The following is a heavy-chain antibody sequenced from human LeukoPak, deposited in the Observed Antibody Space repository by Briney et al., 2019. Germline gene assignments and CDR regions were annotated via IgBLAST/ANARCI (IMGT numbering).Heavy chain of an antibody. Sequence: SETLSLTCTVSGGSISSYYWSWIRQPPGKGLEWIGYIYYSGSTNYNPSLKSRVTISVDTSKNQFSLKLSSVTAADTAVYYCASSQDSSGRYLDYWGQGTLVTVSS. CDR2: IYYSGST. CDR1: GGSISSYY. D-gene: IGHD6-19*01. V-gene: IGHV4-59*01. CDR3: ASSQDSSGRYLDY. J-gene: IGHJ4*02.